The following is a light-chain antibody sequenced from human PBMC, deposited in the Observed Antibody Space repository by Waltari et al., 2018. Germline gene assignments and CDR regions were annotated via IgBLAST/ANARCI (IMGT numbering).Light chain of an antibody. V-gene: IGKV3-15*01. CDR3: QQYNRWPPIT. CDR1: QSVSSN. CDR2: DAY. J-gene: IGKJ5*01. Sequence: EIVMTQSPATLSVSPGETATLSCRASQSVSSNVAWYQKKPGQAPRLLIYDAYTRATSLPAKFRGSGSGTEFTLTISSLQSEDFAVYYCQQYNRWPPITFGHGTRLEIK.